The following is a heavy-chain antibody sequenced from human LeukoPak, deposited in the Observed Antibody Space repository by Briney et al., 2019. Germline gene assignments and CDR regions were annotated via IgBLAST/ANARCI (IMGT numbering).Heavy chain of an antibody. Sequence: PGGSLRLSCGASGFTFRGYAMSWVRQAPGKGLEWVSGISESSRFIHHADSVKGRFTISRDDSTNTLHLQMSSLKAEDTAVYYCAISAYAGYDWGYMGQSWGQGTLVTVSS. CDR2: ISESSRFI. D-gene: IGHD5-12*01. CDR1: GFTFRGYA. V-gene: IGHV3-23*01. J-gene: IGHJ1*01. CDR3: AISAYAGYDWGYMGQS.